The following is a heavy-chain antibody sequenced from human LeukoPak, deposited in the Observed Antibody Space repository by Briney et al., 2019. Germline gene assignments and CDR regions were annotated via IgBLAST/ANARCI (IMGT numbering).Heavy chain of an antibody. V-gene: IGHV3-48*01. CDR3: ARDTGSTSSYGSDY. CDR2: ISSSSSTI. J-gene: IGHJ4*02. CDR1: GFTFSSYS. D-gene: IGHD2-2*01. Sequence: GGSLRLPCAASGFTFSSYSMNWVRQAPGKGLEWVSYISSSSSTIYYADSVKGRFTISRDNAKNSLYLQMNSLRAEDTAVYYCARDTGSTSSYGSDYWGQGTLVTVSS.